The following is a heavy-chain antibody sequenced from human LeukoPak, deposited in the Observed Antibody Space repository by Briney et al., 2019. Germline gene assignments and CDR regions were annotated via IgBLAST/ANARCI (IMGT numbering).Heavy chain of an antibody. D-gene: IGHD3-10*01. CDR1: GFTFSSYA. V-gene: IGHV3-23*01. J-gene: IGHJ4*02. CDR2: ISGSGGST. Sequence: GGSLRLSCAASGFTFSSYAMSWVRQAPGKGLEWVSAISGSGGSTYYADSVKGRFTISRDNSKNTLYLQMNSLRAEDTAVYYCAKVGTPMVRGVIPLYFDYWGQGTLVTVSS. CDR3: AKVGTPMVRGVIPLYFDY.